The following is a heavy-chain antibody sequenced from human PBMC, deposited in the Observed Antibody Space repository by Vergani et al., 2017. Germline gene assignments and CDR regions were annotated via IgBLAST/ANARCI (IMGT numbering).Heavy chain of an antibody. Sequence: VQLVESAGGVVQPGGSLRLSCAASGFTFSSYSMNWVRQAPGKGLEWVSSISSSSSYIYYADSVKGRFTISRDNAKNSLYLQMNSLRAEDTAVYYCARDPSKYCSGGSCYGQYNWFDPWGQGTLVTVSS. CDR2: ISSSSSYI. CDR3: ARDPSKYCSGGSCYGQYNWFDP. J-gene: IGHJ5*02. D-gene: IGHD2-15*01. CDR1: GFTFSSYS. V-gene: IGHV3-21*02.